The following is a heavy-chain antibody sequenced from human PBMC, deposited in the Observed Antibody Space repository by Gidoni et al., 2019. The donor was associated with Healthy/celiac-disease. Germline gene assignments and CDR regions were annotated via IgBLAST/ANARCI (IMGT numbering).Heavy chain of an antibody. D-gene: IGHD1-1*01. CDR3: AGERSDNWNDYYYYYYGMDV. Sequence: QVQLVESGGGVVQPGRSLRLSCAASGFTFSSYAMHWVRQAPGKGLEWVAVISYDGSNKYYADSVKGRFTISRDNSKNTLYLQMNSLRAEDTAVYYCAGERSDNWNDYYYYYYGMDVWGQGTTVTVSS. V-gene: IGHV3-30*01. CDR2: ISYDGSNK. CDR1: GFTFSSYA. J-gene: IGHJ6*02.